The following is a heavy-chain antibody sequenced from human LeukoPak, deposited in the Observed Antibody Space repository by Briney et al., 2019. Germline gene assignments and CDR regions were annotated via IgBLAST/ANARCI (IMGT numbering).Heavy chain of an antibody. CDR1: GYTFTNYG. CDR2: IRASNGNI. V-gene: IGHV1-18*04. CDR3: ARGPYCSSTSCYRKWAAFDP. J-gene: IGHJ5*02. Sequence: GASVKVSFKASGYTFTNYGITWVRQAPGQGCEWMGWIRASNGNIDYAQKLQGRVTMTTDTSTNTAYMELRSLTSDDTAVYCCARGPYCSSTSCYRKWAAFDPWGQGTLVTVSS. D-gene: IGHD2-2*01.